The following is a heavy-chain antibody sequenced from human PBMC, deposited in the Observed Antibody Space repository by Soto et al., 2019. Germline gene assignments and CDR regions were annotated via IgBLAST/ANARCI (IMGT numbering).Heavy chain of an antibody. CDR1: GFTFAHYA. Sequence: PGGSLRLSCAASGFTFAHYAMHWVRQAPGKGLEWVSLMGWAGGSTYYADSVKGRFTISRDNTKNSLYRQMNRLRAEDTALYHSANEDSGLDVWGQGTPVTVSS. CDR2: MGWAGGST. J-gene: IGHJ6*02. V-gene: IGHV3-43D*04. CDR3: ANEDSGLDV.